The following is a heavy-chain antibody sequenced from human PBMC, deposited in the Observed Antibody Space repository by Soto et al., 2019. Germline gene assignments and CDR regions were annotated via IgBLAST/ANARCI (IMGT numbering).Heavy chain of an antibody. CDR1: GGSISSSSYY. D-gene: IGHD3-16*02. J-gene: IGHJ5*02. Sequence: SETLSLTCTVSGGSISSSSYYWGWIRQPPGKRLEWIGSIYYSGSTYYNPSLKSRVTISVDTSKNQFSLKLSSVTAADTAVYYCARLRHEWVLLLYYDYIWGSYQEYNWFDPWGQGTLVTVSS. V-gene: IGHV4-39*01. CDR3: ARLRHEWVLLLYYDYIWGSYQEYNWFDP. CDR2: IYYSGST.